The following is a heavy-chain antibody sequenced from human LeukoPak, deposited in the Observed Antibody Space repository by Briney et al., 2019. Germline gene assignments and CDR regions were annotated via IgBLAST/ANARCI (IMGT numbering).Heavy chain of an antibody. CDR2: ISYDGSNK. Sequence: PGRSLRLSCATSGFTFSSYGMHWVRQAPGKGLEWVAVISYDGSNKYYADSVKGRFTISRDNSKNTLLLQMNSLRAEDTAVYYCAELGITMIGGVWGKGTTVTISS. D-gene: IGHD3-10*02. CDR3: AELGITMIGGV. CDR1: GFTFSSYG. J-gene: IGHJ6*04. V-gene: IGHV3-30*18.